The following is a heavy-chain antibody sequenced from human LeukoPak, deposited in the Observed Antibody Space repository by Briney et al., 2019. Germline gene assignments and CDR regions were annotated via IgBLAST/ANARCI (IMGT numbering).Heavy chain of an antibody. Sequence: PGRSLRLSCAASGFIFDDYAMHWARQAPGKGLEWVSGISWHSGSIGYADSVKGRFTISRDNAKNSLYLQMNSLRAEDTALYYCAKATQPNGYYDSSGYYFDYWGQGTLVTVSS. CDR1: GFIFDDYA. V-gene: IGHV3-9*01. J-gene: IGHJ4*02. CDR3: AKATQPNGYYDSSGYYFDY. CDR2: ISWHSGSI. D-gene: IGHD3-22*01.